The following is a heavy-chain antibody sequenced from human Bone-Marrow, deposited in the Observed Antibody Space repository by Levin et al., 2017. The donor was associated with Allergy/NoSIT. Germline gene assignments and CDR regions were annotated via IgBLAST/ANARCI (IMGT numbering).Heavy chain of an antibody. CDR2: IRSKADGGTT. D-gene: IGHD3-22*01. CDR3: TTDPPYYFDSSGSSYFGMDV. J-gene: IGHJ6*02. Sequence: GGSLRLSCAASGFTFTNAWMNWVRQAPGKGLEWVGRIRSKADGGTTDYAAPVQGRFTISRDDSKNTLFLQMNSLKTEDTATYYCTTDPPYYFDSSGSSYFGMDVWGQGTTVTVSS. V-gene: IGHV3-15*07. CDR1: GFTFTNAW.